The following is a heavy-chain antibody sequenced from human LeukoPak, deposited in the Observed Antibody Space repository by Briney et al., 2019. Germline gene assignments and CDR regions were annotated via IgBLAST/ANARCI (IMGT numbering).Heavy chain of an antibody. Sequence: GGSLRLSCAASGFNVSNNHMSWVRQAPGKGRGWVSSISSSGSYIYYADSVKGRFTISRDNSKNTPYLQMGSLRAEDMAVYDCARVALVGYYYYYMDVWGKGTTVTVSS. D-gene: IGHD6-6*01. CDR2: ISSSGSYI. V-gene: IGHV3-21*01. J-gene: IGHJ6*03. CDR3: ARVALVGYYYYYMDV. CDR1: GFNVSNNH.